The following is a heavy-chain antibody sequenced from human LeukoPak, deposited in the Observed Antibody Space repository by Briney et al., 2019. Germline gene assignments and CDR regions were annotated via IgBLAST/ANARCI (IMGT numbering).Heavy chain of an antibody. Sequence: GGSLRLSCAASGFTFSDYYMSWIRQAPGKGLEWVSYISSSGSTIYYADSVKGRFTISRDNAKNSLYLQMNSLRAEDTAVYYCARDTDSWYTPPFDYWGQGTLVTVSS. V-gene: IGHV3-11*04. J-gene: IGHJ4*02. CDR3: ARDTDSWYTPPFDY. D-gene: IGHD6-13*01. CDR1: GFTFSDYY. CDR2: ISSSGSTI.